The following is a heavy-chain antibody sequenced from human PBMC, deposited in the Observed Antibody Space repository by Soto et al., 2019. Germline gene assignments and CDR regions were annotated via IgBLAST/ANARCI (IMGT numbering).Heavy chain of an antibody. CDR2: IYYSGST. D-gene: IGHD3-10*01. Sequence: PSETLSLTCTVSGGSISSGGYYWSWIRQHPGKGLEWIGYIYYSGSTYYNPSLKSRVTISVDTSKNQFSLKLSSVTAADTAVYYCARDRGAGPDAFDIWGQGTMVTVSS. CDR3: ARDRGAGPDAFDI. J-gene: IGHJ3*02. CDR1: GGSISSGGYY. V-gene: IGHV4-31*03.